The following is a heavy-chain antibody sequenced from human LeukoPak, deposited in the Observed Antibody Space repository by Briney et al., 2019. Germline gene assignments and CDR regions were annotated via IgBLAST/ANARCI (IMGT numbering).Heavy chain of an antibody. J-gene: IGHJ6*02. D-gene: IGHD2-2*01. Sequence: GGSLRLSCAASGFTFSSYWMSWVRQAPGKGLEWVANIKQDGSEKYYVDSVKGRFTISRGNAKNSLYLQMNSLRAEDTAVYYCARDSVVPAAILGYYYYYGMDVWGQGTTVTVSS. V-gene: IGHV3-7*01. CDR1: GFTFSSYW. CDR3: ARDSVVPAAILGYYYYYGMDV. CDR2: IKQDGSEK.